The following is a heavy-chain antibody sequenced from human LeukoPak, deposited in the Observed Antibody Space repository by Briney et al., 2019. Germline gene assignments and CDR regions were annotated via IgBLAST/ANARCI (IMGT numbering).Heavy chain of an antibody. CDR3: AREPGNTAMVPFDY. V-gene: IGHV1-69*04. D-gene: IGHD5-18*01. CDR2: IIPILGIA. Sequence: GASVTVSCKASGYTFTGYYMHWVRQAPGQGLEWMGRIIPILGIANYAQKFQGRVTITADKSTSTAYMELSSLRSEDTAVYYCAREPGNTAMVPFDYWGQGTLVTVSS. CDR1: GYTFTGYY. J-gene: IGHJ4*02.